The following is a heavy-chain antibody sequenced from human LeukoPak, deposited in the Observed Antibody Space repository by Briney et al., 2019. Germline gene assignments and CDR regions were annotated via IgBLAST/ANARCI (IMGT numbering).Heavy chain of an antibody. CDR3: AGHHPRNTVDF. CDR1: GGSFSSYY. V-gene: IGHV4-59*08. J-gene: IGHJ4*02. CDR2: ISDIGSI. Sequence: SETLSLTCAVYGGSFSSYYWSWIRQPPGKGLEWIAYISDIGSINYNPSLKSRVTISLDTSKNQFSLKLSSVTAADTAVYYCAGHHPRNTVDFWGPGTLVTVSS. D-gene: IGHD2-8*02.